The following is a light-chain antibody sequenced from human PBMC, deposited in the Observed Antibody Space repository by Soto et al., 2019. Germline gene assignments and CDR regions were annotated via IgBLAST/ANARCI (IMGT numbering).Light chain of an antibody. CDR3: QQYNNWPPWT. CDR1: QTVGAN. Sequence: EIVMTQSPATLSVSPGETATVSCRASQTVGANLAWYQQRPGQPPRLLMYGASTRATGIPARFSGSGSGTEFTLTISSLQSEDFAIYYCQQYNNWPPWTFGQGTKVDIK. J-gene: IGKJ1*01. CDR2: GAS. V-gene: IGKV3-15*01.